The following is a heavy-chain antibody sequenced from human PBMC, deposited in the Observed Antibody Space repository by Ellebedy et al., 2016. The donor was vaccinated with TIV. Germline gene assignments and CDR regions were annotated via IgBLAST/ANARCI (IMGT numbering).Heavy chain of an antibody. CDR1: GYTFTSYY. CDR2: INPSGGST. J-gene: IGHJ4*02. Sequence: ASVKVSXXASGYTFTSYYMHWVRQAPGQGLEWMGIINPSGGSTSYAQKFQGRVTMTRDTSTSTVYMELSSLRSEDTAVYYCGRSPRAAADKFDYWGQGTLVTVSS. V-gene: IGHV1-46*01. D-gene: IGHD6-13*01. CDR3: GRSPRAAADKFDY.